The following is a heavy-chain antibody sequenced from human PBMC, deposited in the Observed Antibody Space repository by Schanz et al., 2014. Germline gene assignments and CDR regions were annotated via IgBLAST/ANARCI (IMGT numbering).Heavy chain of an antibody. CDR1: GFTLNNAW. D-gene: IGHD1-1*01. CDR3: ARDRRNADLDY. Sequence: VQLVESGGGVVQPGKSLRLSCAASGFTLNNAWMNWVRQAPGKGLEWISYITYNGGTIYYADSVKGRFTISRDNAKNSLYLEMNSLRAEDTALYYCARDRRNADLDYWGQGTLVTVSS. V-gene: IGHV3-48*01. J-gene: IGHJ4*02. CDR2: ITYNGGTI.